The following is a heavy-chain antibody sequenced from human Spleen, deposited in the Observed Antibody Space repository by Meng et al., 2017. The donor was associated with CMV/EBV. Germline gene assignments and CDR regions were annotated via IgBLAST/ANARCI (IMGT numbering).Heavy chain of an antibody. CDR1: GYTFTAHY. D-gene: IGHD2-2*01. Sequence: SVKVSCKASGYTFTAHYFHWVRQAPGQGLEWMGGIIPIFGTANYAQKFQGRVTITTDESTSTAYMELNSLRAEDTAVYYCAKDQQDIVVVPAAISLYYYGMDVWGQGTTVTVSS. CDR2: IIPIFGTA. J-gene: IGHJ6*02. CDR3: AKDQQDIVVVPAAISLYYYGMDV. V-gene: IGHV1-69*05.